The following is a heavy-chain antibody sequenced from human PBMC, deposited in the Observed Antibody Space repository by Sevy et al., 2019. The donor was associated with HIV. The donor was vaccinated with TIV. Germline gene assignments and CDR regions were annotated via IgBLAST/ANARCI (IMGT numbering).Heavy chain of an antibody. V-gene: IGHV4-34*01. Sequence: SETLSLTCADYGGSFSGYYWSWIRQPPGKGLEWIGEINHSGSTNYNPSLKSRVTISVDTSKNQFSLKLSSVTAADTAVYYCARRYEGDCSGGSCYWFDPWGQGTLVTVSS. CDR3: ARRYEGDCSGGSCYWFDP. CDR1: GGSFSGYY. J-gene: IGHJ5*02. CDR2: INHSGST. D-gene: IGHD2-15*01.